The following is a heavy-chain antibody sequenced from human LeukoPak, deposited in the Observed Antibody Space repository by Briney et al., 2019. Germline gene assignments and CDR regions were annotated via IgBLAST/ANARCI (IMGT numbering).Heavy chain of an antibody. J-gene: IGHJ4*02. Sequence: SGGSLRLSCAASGFTFSKYAMRWVRQDPGKGLAWVSTVSGSGATTYYADSVKGRFTISRDNSKNTLYLQMSSLRVDDTAVYVCARDAGRCPTSPTDSWGQGSLVTVSS. CDR3: ARDAGRCPTSPTDS. V-gene: IGHV3-23*01. CDR2: VSGSGATT. D-gene: IGHD2-2*01. CDR1: GFTFSKYA.